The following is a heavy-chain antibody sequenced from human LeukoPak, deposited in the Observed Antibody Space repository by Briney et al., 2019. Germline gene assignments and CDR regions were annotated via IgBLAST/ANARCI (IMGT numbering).Heavy chain of an antibody. D-gene: IGHD3-22*01. CDR2: ISAYNGNT. J-gene: IGHJ5*02. Sequence: ASVKVFCKASGYTFTSYGISWVRQAPGQGLEWMGWISAYNGNTNYAQKLQGRVTMTTDTSTSTAYMELRSLRSDDTAVYYCARVVTMIVVAEYNWFDPWGQGTLVTVSS. CDR1: GYTFTSYG. CDR3: ARVVTMIVVAEYNWFDP. V-gene: IGHV1-18*01.